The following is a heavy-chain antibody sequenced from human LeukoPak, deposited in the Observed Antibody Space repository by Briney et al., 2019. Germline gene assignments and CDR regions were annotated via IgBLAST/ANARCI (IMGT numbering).Heavy chain of an antibody. Sequence: ASVKVSCKASGYTSTSYYMHWVRQAPGQGLEWMGIINPSGGSTSYAQKFQGRVTMTRDTSTSTVYMELSSLRSEDTAVYYCARDIVVVPAANLGGGVYYYYGMDVWGKGTTVTVSS. V-gene: IGHV1-46*01. J-gene: IGHJ6*04. CDR3: ARDIVVVPAANLGGGVYYYYGMDV. D-gene: IGHD2-2*01. CDR1: GYTSTSYY. CDR2: INPSGGST.